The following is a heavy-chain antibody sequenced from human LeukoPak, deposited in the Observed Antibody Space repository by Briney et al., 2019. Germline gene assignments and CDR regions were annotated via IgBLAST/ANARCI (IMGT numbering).Heavy chain of an antibody. J-gene: IGHJ4*02. CDR1: GGTFSSYA. V-gene: IGHV1-69*13. CDR3: ASSPYSSGWYRLEDY. Sequence: ASVKVSCKASGGTFSSYAINWVRQAPGQGLEWMGGIIPIFGTANYAQKFQGRVTITADESTSTAYMELSSLRSEDTAVYYCASSPYSSGWYRLEDYWGQGTLVTVSS. D-gene: IGHD6-19*01. CDR2: IIPIFGTA.